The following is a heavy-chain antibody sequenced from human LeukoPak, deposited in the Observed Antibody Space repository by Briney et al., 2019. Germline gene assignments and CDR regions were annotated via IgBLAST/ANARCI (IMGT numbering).Heavy chain of an antibody. CDR3: ARDCDTNSRYSWFDP. CDR1: GFTFSSFG. Sequence: GRSLRLSCAASGFTFSSFGIHWVRQAPGKGLEWVAVIWSDGIKTYYGDSVKGRFTISRDTSRDTVYLQMNSLRAGDTAVYYCARDCDTNSRYSWFDPWGQGTLVTVSS. CDR2: IWSDGIKT. J-gene: IGHJ5*02. D-gene: IGHD6-13*01. V-gene: IGHV3-33*01.